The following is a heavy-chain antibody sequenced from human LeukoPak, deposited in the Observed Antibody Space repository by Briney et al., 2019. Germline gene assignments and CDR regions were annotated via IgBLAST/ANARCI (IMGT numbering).Heavy chain of an antibody. CDR1: GDSLSSHY. Sequence: PSETLSLTCTVSGDSLSSHYWSWIRQPPGKGLEWIGYIYGSGSTHYDPSLRSRVTISEDTSKNQFSLKLTSVTAADTAVYYCARNVGWNSHDSWGQGTLVTVSS. CDR2: IYGSGST. D-gene: IGHD1-7*01. CDR3: ARNVGWNSHDS. J-gene: IGHJ4*02. V-gene: IGHV4-59*08.